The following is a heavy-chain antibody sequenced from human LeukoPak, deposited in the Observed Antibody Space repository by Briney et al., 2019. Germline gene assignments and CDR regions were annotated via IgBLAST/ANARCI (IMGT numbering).Heavy chain of an antibody. CDR1: GGSISSYY. Sequence: SETLSLTCTVSGGSISSYYWSWIRQPPGKGLEWIGYIYYSGSTNYNPSLKSRVTISVDTSKNQFSLKLSSVTAADTAVYYCARDYSSGYNPLWYFDLWGRGTLVTVSS. D-gene: IGHD3-22*01. J-gene: IGHJ2*01. CDR3: ARDYSSGYNPLWYFDL. V-gene: IGHV4-59*01. CDR2: IYYSGST.